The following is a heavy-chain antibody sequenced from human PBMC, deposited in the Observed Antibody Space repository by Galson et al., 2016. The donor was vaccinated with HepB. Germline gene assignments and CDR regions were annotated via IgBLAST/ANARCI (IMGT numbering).Heavy chain of an antibody. Sequence: SVKVSCKASGYSFSGYYIHWVRQAPGQGLEGMGIINPNTGTTNYALKVQDRVTMTRDTSTASVYMDLTTLTSEDTAVYYCARGRYSNARPAHYWGQGTLVTVSS. CDR2: INPNTGTT. D-gene: IGHD3-16*02. J-gene: IGHJ4*02. CDR3: ARGRYSNARPAHY. CDR1: GYSFSGYY. V-gene: IGHV1-46*01.